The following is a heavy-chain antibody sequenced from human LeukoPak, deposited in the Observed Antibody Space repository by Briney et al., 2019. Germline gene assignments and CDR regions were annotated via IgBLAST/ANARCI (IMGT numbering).Heavy chain of an antibody. Sequence: GGSLRLSCAASGFTLSNHWMTWVRQVPGSGPEWVANVNRDGSETYYLDSVKGRFTISKDNAKNSLYLQMNSLRAEDTALYHCARNNGMDVWGQGSTVIVSS. CDR1: GFTLSNHW. CDR3: ARNNGMDV. V-gene: IGHV3-7*03. CDR2: VNRDGSET. J-gene: IGHJ6*02.